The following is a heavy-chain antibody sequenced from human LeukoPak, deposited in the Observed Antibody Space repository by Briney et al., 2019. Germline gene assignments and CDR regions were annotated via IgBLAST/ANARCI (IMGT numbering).Heavy chain of an antibody. D-gene: IGHD3-10*01. J-gene: IGHJ4*02. CDR1: GGSISSSSYY. CDR2: IYYSGST. CDR3: ARPMVRGVITAPGY. V-gene: IGHV4-39*01. Sequence: SETLSLTCTVSGGSISSSSYYWGWIRQPPGKGLEWIGSIYYSGSTYYNPSLKSRVTISVDTSKNQFSLKLSSVTAADTAVYYCARPMVRGVITAPGYWGQGTLDTVSS.